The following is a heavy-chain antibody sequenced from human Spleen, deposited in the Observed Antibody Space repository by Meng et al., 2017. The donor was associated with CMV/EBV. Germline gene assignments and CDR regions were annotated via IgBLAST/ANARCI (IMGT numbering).Heavy chain of an antibody. CDR2: IRYDGSHE. CDR1: GFTFSGYA. D-gene: IGHD7-27*01. CDR3: ARAGSANWGYFDY. V-gene: IGHV3-30*02. J-gene: IGHJ4*02. Sequence: GGSLRLSCAASGFTFSGYAMSWVRQAPGKGLEWVAFIRYDGSHEYYADSVKGRFTISRDNSKNTLYLQMNSLRTEDTTVYYCARAGSANWGYFDYWGQGTLVTVSS.